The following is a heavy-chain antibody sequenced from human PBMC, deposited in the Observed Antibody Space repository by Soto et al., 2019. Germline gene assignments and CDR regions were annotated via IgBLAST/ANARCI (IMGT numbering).Heavy chain of an antibody. J-gene: IGHJ6*02. Sequence: EVQLAESGGGLVQPGGSLRLSCAASGLIFSDYHMDWVRQAPGKGLEWVGRIRRKENSSTTEYAASGKGRVTISRDDSKNSLYLQMNRLKSEDTAVYYCAMLGGWSGGSSGMDVWGQGTTVTVSS. D-gene: IGHD6-19*01. CDR1: GLIFSDYH. CDR3: AMLGGWSGGSSGMDV. CDR2: IRRKENSSTT. V-gene: IGHV3-72*01.